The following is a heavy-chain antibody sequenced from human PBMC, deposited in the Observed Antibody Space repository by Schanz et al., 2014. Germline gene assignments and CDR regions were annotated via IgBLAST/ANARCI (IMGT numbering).Heavy chain of an antibody. J-gene: IGHJ3*01. CDR3: TADNGHFAFDF. D-gene: IGHD2-8*01. CDR2: MNESHSTI. CDR1: GFTFNIYA. Sequence: EVQLVESGGGLVQPGGSLRLSCSASGFTFNIYAMSWVRQARGKGLEWVSAMNESHSTIYYADSVRGRFTISRDNAENTLFLQMNSLETEDTAVYYCTADNGHFAFDFWGQGTMVTVSS. V-gene: IGHV3-23*04.